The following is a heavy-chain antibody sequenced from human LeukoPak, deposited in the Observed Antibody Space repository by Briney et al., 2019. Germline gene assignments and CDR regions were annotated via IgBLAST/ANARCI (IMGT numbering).Heavy chain of an antibody. J-gene: IGHJ6*02. D-gene: IGHD3-9*01. CDR3: ATGYYDILTGYYNPTYYYYGMDV. Sequence: ASVKVSCKVSGYTLTELSMHWVRQAPGKGLEWMGGFDPEDGETIYAQKFQGRVTMTEDTSTDTAYMELSSLRSEDTAVYYCATGYYDILTGYYNPTYYYYGMDVWGQGTTVTVSS. CDR2: FDPEDGET. V-gene: IGHV1-24*01. CDR1: GYTLTELS.